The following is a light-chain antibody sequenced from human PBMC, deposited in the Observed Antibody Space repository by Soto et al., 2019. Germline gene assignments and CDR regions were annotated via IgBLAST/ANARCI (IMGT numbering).Light chain of an antibody. CDR3: CSYAGTYSYV. CDR1: SGEVGGYNY. Sequence: QSVLTAPRSVSGCLGQSVRICCTGTSGEVGGYNYVSWDQQPPSKTRKVMIYDDTKSPSGVPDCFSSSKSSDTDSLSILGLQAEEEAEYHGCSYAGTYSYVFGTGTKVTVL. J-gene: IGLJ1*01. CDR2: DDT. V-gene: IGLV2-11*02.